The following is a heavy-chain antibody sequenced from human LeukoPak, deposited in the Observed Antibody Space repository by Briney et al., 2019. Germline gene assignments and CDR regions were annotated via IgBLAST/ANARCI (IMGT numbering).Heavy chain of an antibody. D-gene: IGHD2-15*01. Sequence: PGGPLRLSCAASGFTFSSYAMHWVRQAPGKGLEWVAVISYDGSNKYYADSVKGRFTISRDNSKNTLYLQMNSLRAEDTAVYYCARSRDCSGGSCKWGWFDPWGQGTLVTVSS. CDR3: ARSRDCSGGSCKWGWFDP. J-gene: IGHJ5*02. CDR2: ISYDGSNK. V-gene: IGHV3-30-3*01. CDR1: GFTFSSYA.